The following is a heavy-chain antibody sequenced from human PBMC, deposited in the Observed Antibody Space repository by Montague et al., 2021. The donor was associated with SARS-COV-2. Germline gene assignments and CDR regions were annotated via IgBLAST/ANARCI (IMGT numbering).Heavy chain of an antibody. Sequence: SVKVSCKASGYPFTSYGISWVRQAPGQGLEWMGWISAYNGNINYAQKLQGRVTMTTGTSTSTAYMELRSLRSDDTAVYYCAREWSVVSPFDYWGQGTLVTVSS. D-gene: IGHD2-15*01. J-gene: IGHJ4*02. CDR3: AREWSVVSPFDY. V-gene: IGHV1-18*01. CDR2: ISAYNGNI. CDR1: GYPFTSYG.